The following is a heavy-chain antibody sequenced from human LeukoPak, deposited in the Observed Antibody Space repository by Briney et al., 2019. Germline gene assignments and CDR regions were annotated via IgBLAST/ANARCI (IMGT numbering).Heavy chain of an antibody. V-gene: IGHV4-59*01. J-gene: IGHJ6*03. D-gene: IGHD5-18*01. Sequence: SETLALTCTVSGGSISSYYWSWIRQPPGKGLEWIVYIYYSWSTNYNPSLKSRISISVDTSKNQFSLKLSSVTAADTAVYYCARTTEGGYTYNYFYYYYMDVWGKGTTVTISS. CDR3: ARTTEGGYTYNYFYYYYMDV. CDR2: IYYSWST. CDR1: GGSISSYY.